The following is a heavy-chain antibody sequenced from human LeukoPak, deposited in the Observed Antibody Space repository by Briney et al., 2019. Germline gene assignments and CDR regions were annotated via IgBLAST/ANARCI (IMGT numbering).Heavy chain of an antibody. CDR3: ARGGYSNRNWLDP. J-gene: IGHJ5*02. D-gene: IGHD6-13*01. CDR1: GFTFSSYW. CDR2: ISWNSGSI. Sequence: AGGSLRLSCAASGFTFSSYWMSWVRQAPGKGLEWVSGISWNSGSIGYADSVKGRFTISRDNAKNSLYLQMNSLRAEDMALYYCARGGYSNRNWLDPWGQGTLVTVSS. V-gene: IGHV3-9*03.